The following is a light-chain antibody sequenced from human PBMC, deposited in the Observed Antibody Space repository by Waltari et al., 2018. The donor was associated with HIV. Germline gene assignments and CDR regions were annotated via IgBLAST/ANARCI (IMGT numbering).Light chain of an antibody. Sequence: QLALAQSPSASASLGASVKLTCTLSSGHSSNAIAWHQQQPEKGPRYLMKVNSDGSHIKGDGIPARFSGSSSGAERYLTISSLQSEDEADYYCQTWGSGIRVFGGGTKLTVL. CDR1: SGHSSNA. CDR2: VNSDGSH. V-gene: IGLV4-69*01. J-gene: IGLJ3*02. CDR3: QTWGSGIRV.